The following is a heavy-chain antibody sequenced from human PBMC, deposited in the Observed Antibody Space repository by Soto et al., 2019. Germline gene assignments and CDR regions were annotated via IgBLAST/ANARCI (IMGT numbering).Heavy chain of an antibody. Sequence: ASVKVSCKASGYIFSSYGVTWVRQAPGQGLEWMGWISAYNGNTNYAQKVQGRVTMTTDTSTSTAYMELRSLRSDDTAVYYCARDKAPYLYDSNVYCSYWGQGTLVTVSS. J-gene: IGHJ4*02. CDR1: GYIFSSYG. V-gene: IGHV1-18*01. CDR3: ARDKAPYLYDSNVYCSY. D-gene: IGHD3-22*01. CDR2: ISAYNGNT.